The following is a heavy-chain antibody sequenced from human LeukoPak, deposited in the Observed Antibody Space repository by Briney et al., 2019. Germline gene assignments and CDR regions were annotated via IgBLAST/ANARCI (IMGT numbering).Heavy chain of an antibody. CDR2: ISSSSSYI. Sequence: PGGSLRLSCAASGFTFSSYSINWVRQAPGKGLEWVSSISSSSSYIYYADSVKGRFTISRDNAKNSLYLQMNSLRAEDTAVYYCARDAPIAVAGTALWYYYGMDVWGKGTTVTVSS. D-gene: IGHD6-19*01. CDR1: GFTFSSYS. V-gene: IGHV3-21*01. CDR3: ARDAPIAVAGTALWYYYGMDV. J-gene: IGHJ6*04.